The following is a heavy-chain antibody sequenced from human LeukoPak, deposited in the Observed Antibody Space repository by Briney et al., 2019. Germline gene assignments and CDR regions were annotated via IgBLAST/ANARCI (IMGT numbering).Heavy chain of an antibody. CDR3: ARGLNYYDSSGYFDY. CDR2: IYYSGST. Sequence: PSETLSLTCTVSGGSIGTYYWSWIRQPPGKGLEWIGYIYYSGSTNYNPSLKSRVTISVDTSKNQFSLKLSSVTAAGTAVCYCARGLNYYDSSGYFDYWGQGTLVTVSS. V-gene: IGHV4-59*01. J-gene: IGHJ4*02. D-gene: IGHD3-22*01. CDR1: GGSIGTYY.